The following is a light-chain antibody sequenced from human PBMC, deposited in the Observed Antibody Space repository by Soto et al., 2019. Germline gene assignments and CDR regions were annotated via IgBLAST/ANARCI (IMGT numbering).Light chain of an antibody. V-gene: IGKV1-27*01. CDR3: QKDNSAQFT. CDR2: GAS. J-gene: IGKJ3*01. CDR1: QAISNY. Sequence: DIQMTQSPPSLSASLGQTVTITCRASQAISNYLAWYQQKPGKVPKLLIYGASTLQSGVPSRFSGSGSGTDFTLNISSLQPEDVATYYCQKDNSAQFTFGPGTKVDI.